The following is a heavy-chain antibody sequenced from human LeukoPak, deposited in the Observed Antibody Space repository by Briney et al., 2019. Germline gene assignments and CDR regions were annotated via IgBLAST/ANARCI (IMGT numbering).Heavy chain of an antibody. CDR3: AKGEDYDSSGYSYFDY. CDR2: ISWNSGSI. Sequence: GGSLRLYCAASGFTFDDYAMHWVRQAPGKGLEWVSGISWNSGSIGYADSVKGRFTISRDNAKNSLYLQMNSLRAEDMALYYCAKGEDYDSSGYSYFDYWGQGTLVTVSS. CDR1: GFTFDDYA. D-gene: IGHD3-22*01. J-gene: IGHJ4*02. V-gene: IGHV3-9*03.